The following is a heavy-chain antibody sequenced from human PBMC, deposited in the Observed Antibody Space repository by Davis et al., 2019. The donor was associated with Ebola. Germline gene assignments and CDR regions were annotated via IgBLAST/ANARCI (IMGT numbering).Heavy chain of an antibody. D-gene: IGHD4/OR15-4a*01. J-gene: IGHJ5*02. CDR2: IRNNADGGTA. V-gene: IGHV3-15*01. CDR3: AGDIRRGENYGWFDP. CDR1: GFYFINAW. Sequence: GESLKISCATSGFYFINAWMSWVRQAPGKGLEWVGRIRNNADGGTAGYSAPVKGRFSISRDDSKSTVYLQMNSLRVEDTAIYFCAGDIRRGENYGWFDPWGHGTLVTVSS.